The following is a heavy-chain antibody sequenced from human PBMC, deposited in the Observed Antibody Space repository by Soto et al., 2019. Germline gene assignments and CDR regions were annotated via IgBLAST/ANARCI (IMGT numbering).Heavy chain of an antibody. D-gene: IGHD6-13*01. J-gene: IGHJ4*02. V-gene: IGHV2-5*02. CDR2: IYCDDDR. CDR3: AHLVTAAAGISFDY. Sequence: FGPTLVNPTQTLTLTCTFSGFSLSTSGVGVGWIRQPPGKALEWLALIYCDDDRRYSPSLKSRLTITKDTSKNQVVLTMANMDPVDTGTYYCAHLVTAAAGISFDYWGQGSLVTVSS. CDR1: GFSLSTSGVG.